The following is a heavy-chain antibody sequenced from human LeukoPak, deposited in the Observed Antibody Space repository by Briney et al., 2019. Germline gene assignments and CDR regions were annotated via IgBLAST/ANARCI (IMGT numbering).Heavy chain of an antibody. D-gene: IGHD2-15*01. CDR3: ASRGYCSGGSCPALGY. CDR2: IYYSGST. CDR1: GGSISSYY. J-gene: IGHJ4*02. V-gene: IGHV4-59*12. Sequence: PSETLSLTCTVSGGSISSYYWSWIRQPPGKGLEWIGYIYYSGSTNYNPSLKSRVTISVDTSKNQFSLKLSSVTAADTAVYYCASRGYCSGGSCPALGYWGQGTLVTVSS.